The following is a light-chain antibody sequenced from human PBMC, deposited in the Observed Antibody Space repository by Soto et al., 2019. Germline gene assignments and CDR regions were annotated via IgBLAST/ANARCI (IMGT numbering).Light chain of an antibody. V-gene: IGKV3-15*01. CDR3: QQHNGWPLT. CDR1: QSVSSS. J-gene: IGKJ4*01. Sequence: EIVMTQSPGTLSVSPGERVTLSCRGSQSVSSSLAWYQQKPGQAPRLLIYGASTRAPGVPARFSGRGSGTDFTFTISSLQSEDFAVYYCQQHNGWPLTFGGGTKVEIK. CDR2: GAS.